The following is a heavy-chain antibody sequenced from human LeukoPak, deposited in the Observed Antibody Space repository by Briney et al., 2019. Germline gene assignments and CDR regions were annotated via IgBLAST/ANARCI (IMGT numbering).Heavy chain of an antibody. V-gene: IGHV4-34*01. CDR1: GGSFSGYY. CDR3: ASRHYDFWSGRNWFDP. CDR2: IYYSGST. D-gene: IGHD3-3*01. J-gene: IGHJ5*02. Sequence: SETLPLTCAVYGGSFSGYYWSWIRQHPGKGLEWIGYIYYSGSTNYNPSLKSRVTISVDTSKNQFSLKLSSVTAADTAVYYCASRHYDFWSGRNWFDPWGQGTLVTVSS.